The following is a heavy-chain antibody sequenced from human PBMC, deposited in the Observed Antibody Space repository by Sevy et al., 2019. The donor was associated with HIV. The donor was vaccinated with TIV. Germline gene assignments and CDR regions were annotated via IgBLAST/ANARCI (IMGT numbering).Heavy chain of an antibody. Sequence: ASVKVSCKASGYTFTGYYMHWVRQAPGQGLEWMGWINPNSGGTNYAQKFQGRVTMTRDTSISTAYMELSRRRSDDTAVYYCARGGEAYDFWSGYNDAFDIWGQGTMVTVSS. J-gene: IGHJ3*02. CDR1: GYTFTGYY. CDR2: INPNSGGT. D-gene: IGHD3-3*01. CDR3: ARGGEAYDFWSGYNDAFDI. V-gene: IGHV1-2*02.